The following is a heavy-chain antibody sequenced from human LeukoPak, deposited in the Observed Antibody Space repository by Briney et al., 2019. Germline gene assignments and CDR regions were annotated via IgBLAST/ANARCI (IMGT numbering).Heavy chain of an antibody. V-gene: IGHV1-69*13. D-gene: IGHD6-19*01. CDR2: IIPIFGTA. Sequence: SVKVSCKASGGTFSSYAISWVRQAPGQELEWMGGIIPIFGTANYAQKFQGRVTITADESTSTAYMELSSLRSEDTAVYYCAREIAVAGSLDYWGQGTLVTVSS. J-gene: IGHJ4*02. CDR3: AREIAVAGSLDY. CDR1: GGTFSSYA.